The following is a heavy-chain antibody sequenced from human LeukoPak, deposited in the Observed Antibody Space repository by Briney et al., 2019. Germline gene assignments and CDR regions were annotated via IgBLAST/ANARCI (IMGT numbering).Heavy chain of an antibody. CDR1: GGTFSSYA. D-gene: IGHD6-19*01. CDR3: ARGQWQGGILDY. V-gene: IGHV1-69*05. Sequence: SVKVSCKASGGTFSSYAISWVRQAPGQGLEWMGGIIPIFGTANYAQKFQGGVTITTDESTSTAFMELSSLRSEDTAVYYCARGQWQGGILDYWGQGTLVTVSS. J-gene: IGHJ4*02. CDR2: IIPIFGTA.